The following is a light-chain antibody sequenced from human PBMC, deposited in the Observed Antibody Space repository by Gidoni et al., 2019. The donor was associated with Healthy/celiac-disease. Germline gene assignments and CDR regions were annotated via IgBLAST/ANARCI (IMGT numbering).Light chain of an antibody. V-gene: IGLV6-57*04. CDR1: SGSIASNY. CDR2: EDN. J-gene: IGLJ3*02. CDR3: QSYDSSNHEV. Sequence: NFMLTQPHSVSESPGKTVTISCTRSSGSIASNYVQWYQQRPGSAPTTVLYEDNQRPSGVPDRFSGSIDSSSNSASLTISGLKTEYEADYYCQSYDSSNHEVFGGGTKLTVL.